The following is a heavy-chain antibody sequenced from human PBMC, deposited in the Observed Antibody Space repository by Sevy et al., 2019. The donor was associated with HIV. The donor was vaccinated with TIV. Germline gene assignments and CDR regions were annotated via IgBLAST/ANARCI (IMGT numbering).Heavy chain of an antibody. J-gene: IGHJ5*02. CDR2: IFSNGIT. CDR3: TREFNYYDSGDYFYGWFDP. CDR1: DGSINSYY. V-gene: IGHV4-4*07. Sequence: SETLSLTCTVSDGSINSYYWSWVRQPAGKGLEWIGRIFSNGITNYNPSLRSRVTMSVDTSKNQFSLRLSSVTAADTAVYYCTREFNYYDSGDYFYGWFDPWGQGTLVTVSS. D-gene: IGHD3-22*01.